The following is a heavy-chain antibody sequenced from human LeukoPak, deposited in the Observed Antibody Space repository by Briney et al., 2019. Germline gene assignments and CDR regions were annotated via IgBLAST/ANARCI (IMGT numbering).Heavy chain of an antibody. D-gene: IGHD4-11*01. J-gene: IGHJ6*02. Sequence: GGSLRLSCAASGFTFSSYAMHWVRQAPGKGLEWMAVISYDGSNKYYADSVKGRFTISRDNSKNTLYLQMNSLRAEDTAVYYCARDRGYYGNYFAGMDVWGQGTTVTVSS. V-gene: IGHV3-30-3*01. CDR3: ARDRGYYGNYFAGMDV. CDR1: GFTFSSYA. CDR2: ISYDGSNK.